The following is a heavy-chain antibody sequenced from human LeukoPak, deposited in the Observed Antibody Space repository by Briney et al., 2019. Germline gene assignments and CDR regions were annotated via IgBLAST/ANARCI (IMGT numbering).Heavy chain of an antibody. D-gene: IGHD2-15*01. CDR3: ARDLDGVVVAAMTGDYYGMDV. CDR2: ISSSSSYI. V-gene: IGHV3-21*01. Sequence: GGSLRLSCAASGFTFSSYSMNWVRQAPGKGLEWVSSISSSSSYIYYADSVKGRFTISRDNAKNSLYLQMNSLRAEDTAVYYCARDLDGVVVAAMTGDYYGMDVWGQGTTVTVSS. J-gene: IGHJ6*02. CDR1: GFTFSSYS.